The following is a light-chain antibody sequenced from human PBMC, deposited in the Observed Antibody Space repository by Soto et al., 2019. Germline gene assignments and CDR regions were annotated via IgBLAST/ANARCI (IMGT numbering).Light chain of an antibody. CDR1: QSVSNNY. Sequence: EVVLTQSPGTLSLSPGDRATLSCRASQSVSNNYFAWYQQKPGQAPRLLIFGSSDMATGIPDRFSGSGSGTDFTLTISRLEPEDFAVYYCLQHGSSPLYTFGHGTNLEIK. CDR3: LQHGSSPLYT. V-gene: IGKV3-20*01. J-gene: IGKJ2*01. CDR2: GSS.